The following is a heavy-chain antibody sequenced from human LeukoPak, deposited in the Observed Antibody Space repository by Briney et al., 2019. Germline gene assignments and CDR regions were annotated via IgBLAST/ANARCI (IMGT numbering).Heavy chain of an antibody. J-gene: IGHJ4*02. D-gene: IGHD1-26*01. V-gene: IGHV3-48*03. CDR1: GFTFSSDE. Sequence: GGSLRLSCAASGFTFSSDEMNWVRQAPGKGLEWDSYISSSGSTIYYADSVKGRFTISRDNAKNSLYLQMNSLRAEDTALYYCARRQWELPELLSYYFDYWGQGTLVTVSS. CDR3: ARRQWELPELLSYYFDY. CDR2: ISSSGSTI.